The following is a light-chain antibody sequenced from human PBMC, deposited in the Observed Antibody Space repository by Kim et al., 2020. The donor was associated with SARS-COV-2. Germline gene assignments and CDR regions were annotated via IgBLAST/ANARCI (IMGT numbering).Light chain of an antibody. CDR2: QDS. CDR3: QAWDSSSLV. Sequence: SVSQEQTASITCSGDKLGDKYACWYQQKPGQSPVLVIYQDSKRPSGIPERFSGSNSGNTATLTISGTQAMDEADYYCQAWDSSSLVFGGGTQLTVL. J-gene: IGLJ3*02. CDR1: KLGDKY. V-gene: IGLV3-1*01.